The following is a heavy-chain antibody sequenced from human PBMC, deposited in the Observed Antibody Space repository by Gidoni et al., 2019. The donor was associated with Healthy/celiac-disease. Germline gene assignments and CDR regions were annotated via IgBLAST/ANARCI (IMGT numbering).Heavy chain of an antibody. Sequence: EVQLVESGGGLVKPGGSLRLSCAASGFTFSSYSMNWVRQAPGKGLEWVSSISSSSSYIYYADSVKGRFTISRDNAKNSLYLQMNSLRAEDTAVYYCARDGAVAGYGGDAFDIWGQGTMVTVSS. CDR1: GFTFSSYS. CDR3: ARDGAVAGYGGDAFDI. J-gene: IGHJ3*02. V-gene: IGHV3-21*01. CDR2: ISSSSSYI. D-gene: IGHD6-19*01.